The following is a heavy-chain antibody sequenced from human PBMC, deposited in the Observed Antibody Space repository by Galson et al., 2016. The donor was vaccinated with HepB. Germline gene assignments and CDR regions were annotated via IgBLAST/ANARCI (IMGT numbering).Heavy chain of an antibody. Sequence: SLRLSCAASGFTFRDYYMSWIRQAPGKGLEWVSYISSMRSYTNYADSVKGRFAISRDNARNSIDLQMNSLRAEDTAVYYCALTGIADRYAFDYWGQGTLVTVSS. D-gene: IGHD6-6*01. V-gene: IGHV3-11*06. CDR2: ISSMRSYT. CDR1: GFTFRDYY. CDR3: ALTGIADRYAFDY. J-gene: IGHJ4*02.